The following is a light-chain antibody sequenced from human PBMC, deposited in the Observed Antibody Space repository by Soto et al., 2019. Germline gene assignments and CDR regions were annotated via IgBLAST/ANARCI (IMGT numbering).Light chain of an antibody. CDR2: EVS. Sequence: QSALTQPASVSGSPGQSITISCTGTSSDIGGYNYVSWYQQHPGKAPKLVIFEVSNRPSGVSNRFSGSKSGNTASLTISGLQAEDEADYYCSSFTSGTSRYVFGTGTKLTVL. J-gene: IGLJ1*01. CDR1: SSDIGGYNY. CDR3: SSFTSGTSRYV. V-gene: IGLV2-14*01.